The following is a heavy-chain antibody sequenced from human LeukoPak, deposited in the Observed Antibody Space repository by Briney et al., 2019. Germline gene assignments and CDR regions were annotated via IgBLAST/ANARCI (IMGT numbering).Heavy chain of an antibody. Sequence: KPSETLSLTCAVYGGSFSGYYWSWIRQPPGKGLEWIGEINHSGSTNYNPSLKSRVTISVDTSKNQFPLKLSSVTAADTAVYYCARVGYCSSTSCYHTLASGMDVWGKGTTVTVSS. CDR2: INHSGST. V-gene: IGHV4-34*01. J-gene: IGHJ6*04. D-gene: IGHD2-2*03. CDR1: GGSFSGYY. CDR3: ARVGYCSSTSCYHTLASGMDV.